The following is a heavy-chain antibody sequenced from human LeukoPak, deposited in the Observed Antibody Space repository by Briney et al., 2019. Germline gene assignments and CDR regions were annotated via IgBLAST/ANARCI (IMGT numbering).Heavy chain of an antibody. Sequence: GGSLRLSCAASGFTFCSYWMHWVRQAPGKGLGWISRINSDGSSTSYADLVKGRFTISRDNAKNTLYLQMNSLRAEDTAVYYCARGGSRPIDYWGQGTLVTVSS. J-gene: IGHJ4*02. CDR3: ARGGSRPIDY. CDR2: INSDGSST. D-gene: IGHD6-13*01. V-gene: IGHV3-74*01. CDR1: GFTFCSYW.